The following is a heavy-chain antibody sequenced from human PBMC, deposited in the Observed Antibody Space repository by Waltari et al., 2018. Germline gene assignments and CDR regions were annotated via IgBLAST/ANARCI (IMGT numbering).Heavy chain of an antibody. V-gene: IGHV3-7*01. J-gene: IGHJ4*02. Sequence: EVQXVEXGGGLVQPGGSLXLSCAASRFSLSTNWMSWVRQAPGKXPEWVASIKEDGSEKXYVDSVKGRFTISRDNAXNSLYLQMXXLXAXDTAVYYCARAXDWGQGTXVTVSS. CDR1: RFSLSTNW. CDR2: IKEDGSEK. CDR3: ARAXD.